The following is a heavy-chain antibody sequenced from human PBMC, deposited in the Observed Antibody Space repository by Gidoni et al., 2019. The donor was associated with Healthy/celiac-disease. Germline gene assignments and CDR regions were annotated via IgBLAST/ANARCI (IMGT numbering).Heavy chain of an antibody. CDR3: AKDKTRPYDSSGYSPFFDY. CDR1: GFPFDDYT. V-gene: IGHV3-43*01. D-gene: IGHD3-22*01. CDR2: ISWDGGST. Sequence: EVQLVESGGVVVQPGGSLRLSCSASGFPFDDYTMHWVRQAPGKGLEWVSLISWDGGSTYYADSVKGRFTISRDNSKNSLYLQMNSLRTEDTALYYCAKDKTRPYDSSGYSPFFDYWGQGTLVTVSS. J-gene: IGHJ4*02.